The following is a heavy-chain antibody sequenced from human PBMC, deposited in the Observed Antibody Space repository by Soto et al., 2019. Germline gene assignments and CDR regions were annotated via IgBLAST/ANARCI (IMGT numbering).Heavy chain of an antibody. CDR3: TTVVFPSYSGSYYLTWGYYYYGMDV. Sequence: PGGSLRLSCAASGFTFSNAWMNWVRQAPGKGLEWVGRIKSKTDGGTTDYAAPVKGRFTISRDDSKNTLYLQMNSLKTEDTAVYYCTTVVFPSYSGSYYLTWGYYYYGMDVWGQGTTVTVSS. D-gene: IGHD1-26*01. J-gene: IGHJ6*02. CDR1: GFTFSNAW. V-gene: IGHV3-15*07. CDR2: IKSKTDGGTT.